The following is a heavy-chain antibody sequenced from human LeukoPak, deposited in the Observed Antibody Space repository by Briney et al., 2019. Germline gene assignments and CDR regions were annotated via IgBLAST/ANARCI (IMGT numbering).Heavy chain of an antibody. V-gene: IGHV3-33*01. Sequence: PGRSLRLSCAASGFTFSSYGMHWVRQAPGKGLEWVAVIWYDGSNKYYADSVKGRFTISRDNSKNTLYLQMNSLRAEDTAVYYCAREWNIVVVVAATPYYWGQGTLVTVSS. CDR3: AREWNIVVVVAATPYY. CDR1: GFTFSSYG. CDR2: IWYDGSNK. D-gene: IGHD2-15*01. J-gene: IGHJ4*02.